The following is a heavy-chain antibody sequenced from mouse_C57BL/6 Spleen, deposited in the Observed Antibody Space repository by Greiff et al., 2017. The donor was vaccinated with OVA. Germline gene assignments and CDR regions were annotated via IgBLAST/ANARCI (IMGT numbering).Heavy chain of an antibody. V-gene: IGHV5-16*01. CDR1: GFTFSDYY. CDR3: ARDRGEAMDY. J-gene: IGHJ4*01. Sequence: EVKLVESEGGLVQPGSSMKLSCTASGFTFSDYYMAWVRQVPEKGLEWVANINYDGSSTYYLDSLKSRFIISRDNAKNILYLQMSSLKSEDTATYYYARDRGEAMDYWGQGTSVTVSS. D-gene: IGHD3-1*01. CDR2: INYDGSST.